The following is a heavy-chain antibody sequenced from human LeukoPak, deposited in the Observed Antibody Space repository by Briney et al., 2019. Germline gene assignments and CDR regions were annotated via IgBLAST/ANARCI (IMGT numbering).Heavy chain of an antibody. J-gene: IGHJ4*02. CDR3: ERPTTDGVNNLDS. Sequence: GASVTVSCKASGYTFTSYDINWVRQATGQGLEWMGWMNPNSGNTGYAQKFQGRVTMTRNTSISTAYMELSSLRSEDTAVYYCERPTTDGVNNLDSGGQGPLVPVSP. CDR2: MNPNSGNT. D-gene: IGHD4-23*01. CDR1: GYTFTSYD. V-gene: IGHV1-8*01.